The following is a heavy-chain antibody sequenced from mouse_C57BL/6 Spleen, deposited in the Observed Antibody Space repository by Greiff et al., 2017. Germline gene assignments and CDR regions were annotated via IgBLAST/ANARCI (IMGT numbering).Heavy chain of an antibody. CDR1: GFTFSDYG. CDR3: AGGGYEFAY. D-gene: IGHD2-2*01. J-gene: IGHJ3*01. Sequence: EVMLVESGGGLVKPGGSLKLSCAASGFTFSDYGLHWVRQAPEKGLEWVAYISGGSGTIYYADTVKGRFTISRDNAKNTLFLQMTSLRSEDTAIYDCAGGGYEFAYWGQGTLVTVSA. CDR2: ISGGSGTI. V-gene: IGHV5-17*01.